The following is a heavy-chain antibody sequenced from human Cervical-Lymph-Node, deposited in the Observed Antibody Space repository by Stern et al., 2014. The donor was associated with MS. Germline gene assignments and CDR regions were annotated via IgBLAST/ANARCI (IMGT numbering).Heavy chain of an antibody. V-gene: IGHV3-30*03. CDR2: LSSDGRSQ. CDR3: ATMYYDFWNGQRYYDYGLDV. CDR1: GFTFSTSG. D-gene: IGHD3-3*01. J-gene: IGHJ6*02. Sequence: VQLVASGGGVVQPGRSLRLSCAASGFTFSTSGMHWVRQAPGQRLEWVALLSSDGRSQHYADSVKGRFSISRGNSKNTLFLQMNSVRADDTAVYYGATMYYDFWNGQRYYDYGLDVWGQGTTVTVSS.